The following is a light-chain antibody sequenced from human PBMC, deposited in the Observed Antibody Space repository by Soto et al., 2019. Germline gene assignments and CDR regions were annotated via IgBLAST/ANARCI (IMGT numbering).Light chain of an antibody. V-gene: IGKV1-12*01. CDR1: QGISSS. CDR2: AAS. J-gene: IGKJ1*01. Sequence: DIQMAQSPSSVSASVGDRVTITCRASQGISSSLAWYQQRPGNAPKLLIYAASNLQNEVPSRFSGSGSGTDFTLTISSLQPEDFATYYCQQAKNFPWTFGQGTRVEIK. CDR3: QQAKNFPWT.